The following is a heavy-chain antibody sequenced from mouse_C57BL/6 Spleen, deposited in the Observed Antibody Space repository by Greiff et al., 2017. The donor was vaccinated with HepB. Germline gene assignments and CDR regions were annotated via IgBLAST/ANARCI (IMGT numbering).Heavy chain of an antibody. Sequence: VQLQQSGPELVKPGASVKISCKASGYTFTDYYMNWVKQSHGKRLEWIGDINPNNGGTSYNQKFKGKATLTVDKSSSTAYMELRSLTSEDSAVYYWAREGLYYYGSSKFAYWGQGTLVTVSA. V-gene: IGHV1-26*01. J-gene: IGHJ3*01. CDR1: GYTFTDYY. CDR2: INPNNGGT. D-gene: IGHD1-1*01. CDR3: AREGLYYYGSSKFAY.